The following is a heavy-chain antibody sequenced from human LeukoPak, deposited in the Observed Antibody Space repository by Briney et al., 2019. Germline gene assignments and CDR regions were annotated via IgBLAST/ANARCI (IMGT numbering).Heavy chain of an antibody. V-gene: IGHV4-59*01. CDR3: ARGSTYYYDSSGPFDY. CDR1: GGSISSYY. CDR2: IYYSGST. J-gene: IGHJ4*02. D-gene: IGHD3-22*01. Sequence: PSETLSLTCTVSGGSISSYYWSWIRQPPGKGLEWIGYIYYSGSTNNNPSLKSRVTISVDTSKNQFSLKLSSVTAADTAVYYCARGSTYYYDSSGPFDYWGQGTLVTVSS.